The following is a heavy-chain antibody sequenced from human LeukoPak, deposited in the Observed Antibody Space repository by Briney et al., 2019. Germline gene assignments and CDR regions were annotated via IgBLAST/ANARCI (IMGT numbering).Heavy chain of an antibody. J-gene: IGHJ6*02. CDR3: ASIRFYYYGMDV. Sequence: PETLSLTCAVYGGSFSGYYWSWIRQPPGKGLEWIGEINHSGSTNYNPSLKSRVTISVDTSKNQFSLKLSSVTAADTAVYYCASIRFYYYGMDVWGQGTTVTVSS. CDR2: INHSGST. CDR1: GGSFSGYY. V-gene: IGHV4-34*01.